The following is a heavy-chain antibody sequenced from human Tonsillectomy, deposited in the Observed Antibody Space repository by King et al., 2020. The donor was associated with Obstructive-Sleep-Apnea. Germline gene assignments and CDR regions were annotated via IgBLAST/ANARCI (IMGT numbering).Heavy chain of an antibody. J-gene: IGHJ2*01. CDR3: AKDGAAARIDWYFDL. V-gene: IGHV3-23*04. CDR2: ISGSGGRT. CDR1: GFTFSSYA. Sequence: VQLVESGGGLVQPGGSLRLSCAASGFTFSSYAMSWVRQAPGKGLEWVSGISGSGGRTYFADSVKGRFTLSRDNSKNTLYLLMNSLRAEDTAVYYCAKDGAAARIDWYFDLWGSGTLVTVSS. D-gene: IGHD6-6*01.